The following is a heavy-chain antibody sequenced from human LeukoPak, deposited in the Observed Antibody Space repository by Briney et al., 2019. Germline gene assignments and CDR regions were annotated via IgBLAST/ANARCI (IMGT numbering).Heavy chain of an antibody. Sequence: SETLSLTCTVSGGSISSYYWSRIRQPAGKGLEWIGRIYTSGSTNYNPSLKSRVTMSVDTSKNQFSLKLSSVTAADTAVYYCARGYTSAWVNHIDYWGQGTLVTVSS. CDR2: IYTSGST. D-gene: IGHD6-19*01. CDR1: GGSISSYY. V-gene: IGHV4-4*07. CDR3: ARGYTSAWVNHIDY. J-gene: IGHJ4*02.